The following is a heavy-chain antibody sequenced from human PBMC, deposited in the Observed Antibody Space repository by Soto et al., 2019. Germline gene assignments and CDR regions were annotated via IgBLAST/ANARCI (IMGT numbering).Heavy chain of an antibody. CDR1: GFTFSSYG. CDR3: AKDGEYYYYGMDV. V-gene: IGHV3-30*18. J-gene: IGHJ6*02. CDR2: ISYDGSNK. D-gene: IGHD3-10*01. Sequence: GGSLRLSCAASGFTFSSYGMHWVRQAPGKGLEWVAVISYDGSNKYYADSVKGRFTISRDNSKNTLYLQMNSLRAEDTAVYYCAKDGEYYYYGMDVWGQGTTVTVSS.